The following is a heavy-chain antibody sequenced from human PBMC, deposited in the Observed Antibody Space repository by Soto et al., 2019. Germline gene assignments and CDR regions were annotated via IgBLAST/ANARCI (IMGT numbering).Heavy chain of an antibody. D-gene: IGHD3-3*02. Sequence: PSENLSLTCTVSGDSIISSDFYWGWVRQPPGKGLEWIGSIFYLGSSYYNPSLKSRVTMSVDTSKNQFSLRLRSVTAADTALYFCARHSLALRKNNWFDPWGQGIMVTVSS. J-gene: IGHJ5*02. CDR2: IFYLGSS. CDR3: ARHSLALRKNNWFDP. CDR1: GDSIISSDFY. V-gene: IGHV4-39*01.